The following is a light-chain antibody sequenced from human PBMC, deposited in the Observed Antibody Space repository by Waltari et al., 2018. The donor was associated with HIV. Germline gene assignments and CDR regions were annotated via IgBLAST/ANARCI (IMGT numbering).Light chain of an antibody. J-gene: IGLJ3*02. V-gene: IGLV2-14*01. Sequence: QSALTQPASMSGSPGQSITISCPGSSLDLGLYDFVSWYKHLPNTAPQLIIYGVDRRTPGIPPRLPVSKSGDVAPLTISVLQAEDEADYYGTSHTLTRTLRFGGGTRLTVL. CDR3: TSHTLTRTLR. CDR1: SLDLGLYDF. CDR2: GVD.